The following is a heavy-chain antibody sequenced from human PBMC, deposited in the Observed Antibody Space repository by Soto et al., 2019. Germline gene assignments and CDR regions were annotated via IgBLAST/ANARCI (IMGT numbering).Heavy chain of an antibody. CDR3: AGVRGGAYGDFEKGPSWD. Sequence: QVQLVESGGGLVKPGGSLRLSCAASGFTFSDYYMRWIRQAPGKGLEWVSDISSGGDTIYYADSVKGRFTISRDNAKESLFLQMDSPGGGGPGGDYRAGVRGGAYGDFEKGPSWDWGQGTLVTVSS. D-gene: IGHD4-17*01. CDR1: GFTFSDYY. CDR2: ISSGGDTI. V-gene: IGHV3-11*01. J-gene: IGHJ4*02.